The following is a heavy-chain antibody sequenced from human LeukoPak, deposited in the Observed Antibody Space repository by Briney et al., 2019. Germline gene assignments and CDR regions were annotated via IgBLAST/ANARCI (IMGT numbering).Heavy chain of an antibody. Sequence: SETLSLTCTVSGGSISSYSWSWIRQPPGKGLEWIGYMFYSGSTNYNPSLKSRVTISVDTSKNQFSLKLSSVTAADTAVYYCARTGMVKATYSYYHGMDVWGQGTTVTVSS. D-gene: IGHD1-26*01. CDR1: GGSISSYS. J-gene: IGHJ6*01. CDR2: MFYSGST. V-gene: IGHV4-59*08. CDR3: ARTGMVKATYSYYHGMDV.